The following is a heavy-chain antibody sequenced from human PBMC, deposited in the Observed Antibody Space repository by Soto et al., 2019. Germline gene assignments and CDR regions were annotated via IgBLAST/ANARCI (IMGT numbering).Heavy chain of an antibody. Sequence: QVQLVQSGAEVKKPGSSVRVSCKVSGGTFISHAINWLRQAPGQGLEWMGVIIPVTETPNNAEKFQGRVTITADKATTIVYMELSSLTFDDTGVYFCARGNKGPGHYGPGSQGWYGPWGQGTLVTVSS. V-gene: IGHV1-69*06. CDR1: GGTFISHA. CDR2: IIPVTETP. CDR3: ARGNKGPGHYGPGSQGWYGP. J-gene: IGHJ5*02. D-gene: IGHD3-10*01.